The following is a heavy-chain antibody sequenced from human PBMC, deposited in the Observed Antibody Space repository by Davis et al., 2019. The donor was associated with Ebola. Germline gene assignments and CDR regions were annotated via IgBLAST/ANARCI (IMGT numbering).Heavy chain of an antibody. D-gene: IGHD2-15*01. CDR3: AWGSYGY. V-gene: IGHV3-7*04. CDR1: GFTFSSYW. CDR2: IKQDGSEK. Sequence: GESLKISCAASGFTFSSYWMSWVRQAPGKGLEWVANIKQDGSEKYYVDSVKGRFTISSDHAKNSLYLQMNSLRAEDTAVYYCAWGSYGYWGQGTLVTVSS. J-gene: IGHJ4*02.